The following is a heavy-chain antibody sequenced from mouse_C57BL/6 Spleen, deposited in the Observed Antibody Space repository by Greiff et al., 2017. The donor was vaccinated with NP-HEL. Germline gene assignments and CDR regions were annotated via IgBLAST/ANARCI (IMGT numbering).Heavy chain of an antibody. Sequence: EVKLVESGGGLVQPGGSMKLSCVASGFTFSNYWMNWVRQSPEKGLEWVAQIRLKSDNYATHYAESVKGRFTISRDDSKSSVYLQMNNLRAEDTGIYYCTKPLTGTLFAYWGQGTLVTVSA. V-gene: IGHV6-3*01. CDR3: TKPLTGTLFAY. CDR1: GFTFSNYW. D-gene: IGHD4-1*01. CDR2: IRLKSDNYAT. J-gene: IGHJ3*01.